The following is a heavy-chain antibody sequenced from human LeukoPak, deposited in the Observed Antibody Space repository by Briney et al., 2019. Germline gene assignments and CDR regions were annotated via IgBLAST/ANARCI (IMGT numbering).Heavy chain of an antibody. V-gene: IGHV3-66*02. CDR3: ARSWDARLNFDY. J-gene: IGHJ4*02. Sequence: GGSLRLSCAASGFIVSNNYMNWVRQAPGKGLGWGSVIYSGGSTYYADSVKGRFTISRDNSKNTVDLQMNDLRGEDTAVYYCARSWDARLNFDYWGQGTLVTVSS. CDR2: IYSGGST. D-gene: IGHD1-26*01. CDR1: GFIVSNNY.